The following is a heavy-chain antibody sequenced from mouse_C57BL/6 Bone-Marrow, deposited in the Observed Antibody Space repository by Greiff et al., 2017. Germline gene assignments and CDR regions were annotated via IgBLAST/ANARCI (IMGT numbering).Heavy chain of an antibody. Sequence: QVQLKQSGAELVKPGASVKLSCKASGYTFTEYTIHWVKQRSGQGLEWIGWFYPGSGSIKYNEKFKDKATLTADKSSCTVYMALSRLTSEESAVYFCARHEDRGYYLDYWGQGTTLTVSS. J-gene: IGHJ2*01. D-gene: IGHD2-2*01. CDR1: GYTFTEYT. CDR2: FYPGSGSI. V-gene: IGHV1-62-2*01. CDR3: ARHEDRGYYLDY.